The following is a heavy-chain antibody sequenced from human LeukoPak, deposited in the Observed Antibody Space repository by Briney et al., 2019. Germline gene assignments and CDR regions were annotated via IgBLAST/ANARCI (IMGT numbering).Heavy chain of an antibody. CDR2: INGRGIT. J-gene: IGHJ4*02. CDR3: AKERQTGDYFTSDY. CDR1: GFTFSSYT. Sequence: GGSLRLSCTASGFTFSSYTMSWVRQAPGEGLEWLSAINGRGITYYAGSVKGRFTISRDNSENTLYLQMNSLTVDDTAVYFCAKERQTGDYFTSDYWGQRTLVTVSS. D-gene: IGHD4-17*01. V-gene: IGHV3-23*01.